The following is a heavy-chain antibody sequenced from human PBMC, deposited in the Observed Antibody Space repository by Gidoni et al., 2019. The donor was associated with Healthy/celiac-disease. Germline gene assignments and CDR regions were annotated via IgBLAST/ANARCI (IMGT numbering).Heavy chain of an antibody. V-gene: IGHV3-23*01. Sequence: EVQLLESGGGLVQPGGSLRLSCAASGFTFGRYAMSWVRQAPGKGLEWVSAISGSGGSTYYADSVKGRFTISRDNSKNTLYLQMNSLRAEDTAVYYCAKDRYPLDSSGYQFDYWGQGTLVTVSS. CDR2: ISGSGGST. D-gene: IGHD3-22*01. CDR1: GFTFGRYA. CDR3: AKDRYPLDSSGYQFDY. J-gene: IGHJ4*02.